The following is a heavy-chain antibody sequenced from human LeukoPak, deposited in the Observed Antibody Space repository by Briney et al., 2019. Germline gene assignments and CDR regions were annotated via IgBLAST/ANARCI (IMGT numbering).Heavy chain of an antibody. CDR1: VFTFSDYY. CDR3: ARGYTDLGGDYAMDV. D-gene: IGHD5-18*01. CDR2: ISSSGSTI. V-gene: IGHV3-11*01. J-gene: IGHJ6*02. Sequence: GSLRLSCAASVFTFSDYYMSWLRQAPGKGLEWVSYISSSGSTIYYADSVKGRFTISRDNAKSSLSLQMNSLRADDTAVYYCARGYTDLGGDYAMDVWGQGTTVTVSS.